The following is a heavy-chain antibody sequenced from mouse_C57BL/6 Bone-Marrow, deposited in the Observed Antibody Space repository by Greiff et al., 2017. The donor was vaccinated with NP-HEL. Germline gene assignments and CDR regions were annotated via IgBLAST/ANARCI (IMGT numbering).Heavy chain of an antibody. D-gene: IGHD2-5*01. J-gene: IGHJ4*01. CDR2: ISSGGSYT. CDR1: GFTFSSYG. Sequence: EVMLVESGGDLVKPGGSLKLSCAASGFTFSSYGMSWVRQTPDKRLEWVATISSGGSYTYYLDSVKGRFTISRDNAKNTLYLQMSSLKSEDTAMYYCARPEASVYYSNYYAMDYWGQGTSVTVSS. CDR3: ARPEASVYYSNYYAMDY. V-gene: IGHV5-6*01.